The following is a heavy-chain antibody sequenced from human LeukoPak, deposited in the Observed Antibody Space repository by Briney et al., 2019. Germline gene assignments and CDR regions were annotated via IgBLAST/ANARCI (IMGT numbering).Heavy chain of an antibody. CDR3: ARERPVPAARDAFDI. D-gene: IGHD2-2*01. CDR2: ISAYNGNT. J-gene: IGHJ3*02. CDR1: GYTFTSYG. Sequence: ASVKVSCKASGYTFTSYGISWVRQAPGQGLEWMGWISAYNGNTNYAQKLQGRVTMTTDTPTSTAYMELRSLRSDDTAVYYCARERPVPAARDAFDIWGQGTMVTVSS. V-gene: IGHV1-18*04.